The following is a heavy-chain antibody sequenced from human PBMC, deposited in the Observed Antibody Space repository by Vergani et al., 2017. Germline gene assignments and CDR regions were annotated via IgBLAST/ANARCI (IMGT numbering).Heavy chain of an antibody. D-gene: IGHD1-26*01. V-gene: IGHV4-31*11. CDR1: GGPIRSGDHS. J-gene: IGHJ6*03. CDR2: IFYSGTT. CDR3: ARVDTQGPATSQFYYMDV. Sequence: VPLQESGPGVVKPSQILSPPCAVFGGPIRSGDHSRTPIRQRPGKGLEWIGYIFYSGTTYDNPYHRSRPTISVDTSQNQFPLKLRTVNAADTAVYYCARVDTQGPATSQFYYMDVLGKGTTVVVSS.